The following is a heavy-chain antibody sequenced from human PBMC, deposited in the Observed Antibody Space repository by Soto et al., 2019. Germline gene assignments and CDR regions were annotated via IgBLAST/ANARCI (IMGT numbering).Heavy chain of an antibody. J-gene: IGHJ3*02. D-gene: IGHD3-22*01. V-gene: IGHV1-69*13. CDR3: ASVKYYYDSSGQSAAFDI. CDR2: IIPIFGTA. CDR1: GGTFSSYA. Sequence: SVKVSCKASGGTFSSYAISWVRQAPGQGLEWMGGIIPIFGTANYAQKFQGRVTITADESTSTAYMELSSLRSDDTAVYYCASVKYYYDSSGQSAAFDIWGQGTMVTVSS.